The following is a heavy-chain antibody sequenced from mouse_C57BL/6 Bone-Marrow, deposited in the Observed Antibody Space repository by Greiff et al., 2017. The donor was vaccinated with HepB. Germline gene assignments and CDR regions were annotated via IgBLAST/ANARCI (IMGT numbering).Heavy chain of an antibody. V-gene: IGHV1-52*01. CDR2: IDPYDSET. D-gene: IGHD2-3*01. CDR1: GYTFTSYW. CDR3: ARMVGYFFYYAMDY. J-gene: IGHJ4*01. Sequence: QVQLQQPGAELVRPGSSVKLSCKASGYTFTSYWMHWVKQRPIQGLEWIGNIDPYDSETHYNQKFKDKATLTVDKSSSTAYMQLSSLTSEDSAVYYCARMVGYFFYYAMDYWGQGTSVTVSS.